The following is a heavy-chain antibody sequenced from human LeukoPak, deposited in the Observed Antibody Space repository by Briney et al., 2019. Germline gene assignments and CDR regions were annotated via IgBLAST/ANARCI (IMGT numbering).Heavy chain of an antibody. CDR2: INPNTGGT. CDR3: ASSKGYSSGWYRQFIFDY. CDR1: GYTFTSYD. Sequence: ASVKVSCKASGYTFTSYDINWVRQATGQGLEWMGWINPNTGGTNYAQNFQGRVTMTRDTSITTAYMELSRLRSDDTAVYYCASSKGYSSGWYRQFIFDYWGQGTLVTVSS. D-gene: IGHD6-19*01. J-gene: IGHJ4*02. V-gene: IGHV1-2*02.